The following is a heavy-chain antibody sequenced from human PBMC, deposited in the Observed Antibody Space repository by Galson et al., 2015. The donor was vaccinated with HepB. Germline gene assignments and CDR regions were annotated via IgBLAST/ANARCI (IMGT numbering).Heavy chain of an antibody. CDR1: GFTFSSYG. CDR2: IWYDGSNK. CDR3: ARDRGGGSCYVPYYYYGMDV. Sequence: SLRLSCAASGFTFSSYGMHWVRQAPGKGLEWVAVIWYDGSNKYYADSVKGRFTISRDNSKNTLYLQMNSLRAEDTAVYYCARDRGGGSCYVPYYYYGMDVWGQGTTVTVSS. D-gene: IGHD2-15*01. J-gene: IGHJ6*02. V-gene: IGHV3-33*01.